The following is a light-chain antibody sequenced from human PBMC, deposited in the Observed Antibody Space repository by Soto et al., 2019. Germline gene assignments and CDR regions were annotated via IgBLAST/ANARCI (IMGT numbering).Light chain of an antibody. V-gene: IGKV3-11*01. Sequence: EIVLTQSPATLSLSPGERATLSCRASQSLSNFLAWYQQKPGQAPRLLIYDASNRATGIPVRFSGSGSGTDFALTISSQEPEDFAVDYCQQRSNLFTFGPGTTVEIK. J-gene: IGKJ3*01. CDR1: QSLSNF. CDR2: DAS. CDR3: QQRSNLFT.